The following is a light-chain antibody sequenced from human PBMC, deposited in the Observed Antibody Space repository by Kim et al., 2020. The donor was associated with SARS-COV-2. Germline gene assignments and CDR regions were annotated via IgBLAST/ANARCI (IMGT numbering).Light chain of an antibody. CDR1: QSVADNH. CDR3: QQYDRPPYT. V-gene: IGKV3-20*01. Sequence: EIALTQSLGTLSLSPGERVILSCRASQSVADNHLAWFQQEPGQAPRLLIYGTSSRATGIPDRFSGSGSETDFTLTISRLEPEDSAVYYCQQYDRPPYTFGQGTKLEIK. CDR2: GTS. J-gene: IGKJ2*01.